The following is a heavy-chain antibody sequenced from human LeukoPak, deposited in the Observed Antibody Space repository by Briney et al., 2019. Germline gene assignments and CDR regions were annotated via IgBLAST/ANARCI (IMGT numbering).Heavy chain of an antibody. D-gene: IGHD3-22*01. CDR3: ARIGKYYYDSSAPGGAFDI. Sequence: SETLSLTCTVSGGSISSSSYYWGWIRQPPGKGLEWIGSIYYSGSTYYNPSLKSRVTISVDTSKNQFSLKLSSVTAADTAVYYCARIGKYYYDSSAPGGAFDIWGQGTMVTVSS. CDR2: IYYSGST. V-gene: IGHV4-39*07. CDR1: GGSISSSSYY. J-gene: IGHJ3*02.